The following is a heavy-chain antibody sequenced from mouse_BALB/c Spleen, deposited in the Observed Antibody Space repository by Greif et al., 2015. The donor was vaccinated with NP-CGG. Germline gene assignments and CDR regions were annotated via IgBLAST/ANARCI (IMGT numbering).Heavy chain of an antibody. D-gene: IGHD2-1*01. Sequence: QVQLQQSGPGLVAPSQSLSITCTVSGFSLTNYNIHWVRRPPGKGLERLGLIWAGGSTNYNSALMSRLSISKDNSKSQVFLRMNSLQTDDTAMYYCARRNGNLYFFDYWGQGTTLTVSS. CDR1: GFSLTNYN. CDR3: ARRNGNLYFFDY. J-gene: IGHJ2*01. CDR2: IWAGGST. V-gene: IGHV2-9*02.